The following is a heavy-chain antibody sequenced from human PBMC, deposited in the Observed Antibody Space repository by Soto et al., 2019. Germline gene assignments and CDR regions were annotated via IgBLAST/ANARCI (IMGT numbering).Heavy chain of an antibody. J-gene: IGHJ5*02. CDR1: GGSVSSGSYY. D-gene: IGHD3-22*01. CDR2: IYYSGST. Sequence: SETLSLTCTVSGGSVSSGSYYWSWIRQPPGKGLEWIGYIYYSGSTNYNPSLKSRVTISVDTSKNQFSLKLSSVTAADTAVYYCATKPYSNGYYPDWYDPWSQGTLVTVSS. V-gene: IGHV4-61*01. CDR3: ATKPYSNGYYPDWYDP.